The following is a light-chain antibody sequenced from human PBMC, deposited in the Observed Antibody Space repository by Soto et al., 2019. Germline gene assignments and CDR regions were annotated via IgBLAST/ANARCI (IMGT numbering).Light chain of an antibody. V-gene: IGKV1-5*03. J-gene: IGKJ4*01. CDR3: QQFKDYPLT. Sequence: DIQMTQSPSILSASVGDRVTITCRASQSISSWLAWYQQKPGKAPKVLIYKASSFESGVPSRFSGSESGTEFTLTISSLQPDDVGTYYCQQFKDYPLTFGGGTKVEIK. CDR1: QSISSW. CDR2: KAS.